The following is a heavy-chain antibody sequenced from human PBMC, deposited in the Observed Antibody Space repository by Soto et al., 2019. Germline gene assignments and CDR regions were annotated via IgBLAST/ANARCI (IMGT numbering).Heavy chain of an antibody. CDR2: MNPNSGNT. CDR3: ARGLYCSGGTCTDS. D-gene: IGHD2-15*01. J-gene: IGHJ4*02. Sequence: ASVKVSCKASGYTFTTPDINWGRQATGQGLEWMGWMNPNSGNTDYAQKFQGRVTMTRNTSISTAYMELSSLRSEDTAVYYCARGLYCSGGTCTDSWGQGTLVTVSS. V-gene: IGHV1-8*01. CDR1: GYTFTTPD.